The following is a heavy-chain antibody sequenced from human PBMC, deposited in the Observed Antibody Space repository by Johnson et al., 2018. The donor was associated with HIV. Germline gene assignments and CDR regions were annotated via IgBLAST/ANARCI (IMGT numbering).Heavy chain of an antibody. CDR1: GFTFSTYA. J-gene: IGHJ3*02. CDR2: ISGSGGTT. CDR3: AAPSLGGATFDAFDI. Sequence: VQPGRSLRLSCAASGFTFSTYAMSWVRQAPGKGLEWVSAISGSGGTTYYADSVKGRFTISRDNSKNTLYLQMNSLRAEDTAVYYCAAPSLGGATFDAFDIWGQGTTVMVSS. D-gene: IGHD1-26*01. V-gene: IGHV3-23*01.